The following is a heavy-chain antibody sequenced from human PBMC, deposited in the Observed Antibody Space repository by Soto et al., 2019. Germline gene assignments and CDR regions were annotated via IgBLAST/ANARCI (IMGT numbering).Heavy chain of an antibody. J-gene: IGHJ6*02. V-gene: IGHV4-59*08. CDR3: ARIYGGKRNYYYYGMDV. Sequence: PSETLSLTCTVSGGSISSYYWSWIRQPPGKGLEWIGYIYYSGSTNYNPSLKSRVTISVDTSKNQFSLKLSSVTAADTAVYYCARIYGGKRNYYYYGMDVWGQGTTVTVSS. CDR1: GGSISSYY. D-gene: IGHD4-17*01. CDR2: IYYSGST.